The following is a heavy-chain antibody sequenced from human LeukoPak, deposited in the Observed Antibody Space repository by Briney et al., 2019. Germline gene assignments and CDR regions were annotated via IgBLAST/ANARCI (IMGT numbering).Heavy chain of an antibody. CDR1: GFTFSSYS. Sequence: SGGSLRLSCAASGFTFSSYSMNWVRQAPGKGLEWVSFISSSRSYIYYADSVKGRFTISRDNAKNSLYLQMNSLRAEDTAVYYCARFIAAPYYFDYWGRGTLVTASS. D-gene: IGHD6-13*01. V-gene: IGHV3-21*01. CDR2: ISSSRSYI. J-gene: IGHJ4*02. CDR3: ARFIAAPYYFDY.